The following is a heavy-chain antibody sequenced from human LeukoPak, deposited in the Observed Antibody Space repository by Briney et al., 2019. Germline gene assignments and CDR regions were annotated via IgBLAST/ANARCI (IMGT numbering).Heavy chain of an antibody. J-gene: IGHJ4*02. CDR3: ARGAGYSSSWYVFDY. CDR1: GYTFTGYY. Sequence: ASVKVSCKASGYTFTGYYMHWVRQAPGQGLEWMGWINPNSGGTNYAQKFQGRVTITRNTSISTAYMELSSLRSEDTAVYYCARGAGYSSSWYVFDYWGQGTLVTVSS. CDR2: INPNSGGT. V-gene: IGHV1-2*02. D-gene: IGHD6-13*01.